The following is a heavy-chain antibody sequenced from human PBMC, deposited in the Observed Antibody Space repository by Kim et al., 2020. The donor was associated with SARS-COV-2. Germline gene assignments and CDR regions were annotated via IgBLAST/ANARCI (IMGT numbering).Heavy chain of an antibody. D-gene: IGHD3-10*01. J-gene: IGHJ3*01. V-gene: IGHV3-33*01. Sequence: YYAESVKDRFSVSRDNSKNTLYLQMNSLRAEDTAIYYCARNFGLATMIGDAWGLGTMVTVSS. CDR3: ARNFGLATMIGDA.